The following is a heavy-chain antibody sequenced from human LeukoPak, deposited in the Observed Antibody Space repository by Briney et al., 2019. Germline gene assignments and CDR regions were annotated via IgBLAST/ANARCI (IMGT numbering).Heavy chain of an antibody. CDR1: GYTLTELS. Sequence: ALVKVSCKVSGYTLTELSMHWVRQAPGKGLEWMGGFDPEDGEAVYAQKFQGRVTMTEDTSTDTVYMELSSLRSEDTAMYYCATRSTSFDYWGQGTLVTVSS. D-gene: IGHD2-2*01. CDR3: ATRSTSFDY. V-gene: IGHV1-24*01. J-gene: IGHJ4*02. CDR2: FDPEDGEA.